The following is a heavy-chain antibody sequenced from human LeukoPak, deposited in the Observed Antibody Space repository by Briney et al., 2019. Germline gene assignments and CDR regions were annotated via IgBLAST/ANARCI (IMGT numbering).Heavy chain of an antibody. D-gene: IGHD3-10*01. V-gene: IGHV3-7*03. CDR2: IKQDGSEK. Sequence: SGGSLRLSCAASGFTFSSYWMSWVRQAPGKGLEWVANIKQDGSEKYYVDSVKGRFTISRDNAKNSLYLQMNSPRAEDTAVYYCARGPHITMVRGVSDAFDIWGQGTMVTVSS. CDR3: ARGPHITMVRGVSDAFDI. CDR1: GFTFSSYW. J-gene: IGHJ3*02.